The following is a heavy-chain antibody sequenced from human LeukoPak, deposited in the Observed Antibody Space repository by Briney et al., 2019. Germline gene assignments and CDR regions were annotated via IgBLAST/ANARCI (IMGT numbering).Heavy chain of an antibody. CDR1: GYTFTDYY. J-gene: IGHJ4*02. D-gene: IGHD3-22*01. CDR2: MNPNSGGT. Sequence: ASVNVSCKASGYTFTDYYMHWVRQVPGQGLEWVGWMNPNSGGTNYAQKFQGRVTMTGDTSITTAYMELSRLRFDDTAVYYCARADSGGSAFEYWGQGTLVTGSS. CDR3: ARADSGGSAFEY. V-gene: IGHV1-2*02.